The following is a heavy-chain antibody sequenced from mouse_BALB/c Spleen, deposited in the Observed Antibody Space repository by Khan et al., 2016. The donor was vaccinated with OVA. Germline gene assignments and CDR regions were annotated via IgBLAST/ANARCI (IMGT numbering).Heavy chain of an antibody. CDR1: GYSFTLYY. D-gene: IGHD2-14*01. J-gene: IGHJ3*01. V-gene: IGHV1-26*01. Sequence: VQLKESGPDLVKPGASVKISCKASGYSFTLYYMTWVKQSHGKSLEWIGRVNPNTGGSDNNQEFKGKAILTVDKSSNTAYMELHSLTSEDSAVYYCARGYDFFAYWGQGTLVTVSA. CDR2: VNPNTGGS. CDR3: ARGYDFFAY.